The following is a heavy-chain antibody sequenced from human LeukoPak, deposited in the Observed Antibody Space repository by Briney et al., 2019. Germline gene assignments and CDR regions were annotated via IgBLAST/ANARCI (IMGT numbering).Heavy chain of an antibody. D-gene: IGHD3-22*01. Sequence: PGGSLGLSCAASGFTFSTYAMSWVRQAPGKGLEWVSAIGGSGGSTYYADSVKGRFTISRDNSKNTLYLQMNSLRAEDTAVYYCAKDVVGYYDSSGYVRGDDAFDIWGQGTMVTVSS. CDR2: IGGSGGST. CDR3: AKDVVGYYDSSGYVRGDDAFDI. J-gene: IGHJ3*02. CDR1: GFTFSTYA. V-gene: IGHV3-23*01.